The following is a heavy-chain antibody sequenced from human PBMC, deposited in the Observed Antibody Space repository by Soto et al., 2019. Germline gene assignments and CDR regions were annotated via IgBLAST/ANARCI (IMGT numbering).Heavy chain of an antibody. CDR3: ASNRVFGVVITSLCDY. CDR2: IIPIFGTA. D-gene: IGHD3-3*01. V-gene: IGHV1-69*06. CDR1: GGTFSSYA. Sequence: SVKVSCKASGGTFSSYAISWVRQAPGQGLEWMGGIIPIFGTANYAQKFQGRVTITADKSTSTAYMELSSLRSEDTAVYYCASNRVFGVVITSLCDYWGQGTLVTVSS. J-gene: IGHJ4*02.